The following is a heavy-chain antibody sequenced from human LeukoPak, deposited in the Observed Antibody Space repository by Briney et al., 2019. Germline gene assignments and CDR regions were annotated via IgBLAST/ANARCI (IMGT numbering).Heavy chain of an antibody. CDR2: IIPIVGTT. J-gene: IGHJ4*02. Sequence: ASVKVSCKASGYTFNDYYMHWVRQAPGQGLEWMGVIIPIVGTTNYAQKFQGRVTISADASTNTLYMDLSSLGSEDTAVYYCARVPADHHSIVDYWGQGTLVTVSS. V-gene: IGHV1-46*02. CDR1: GYTFNDYY. CDR3: ARVPADHHSIVDY. D-gene: IGHD2-15*01.